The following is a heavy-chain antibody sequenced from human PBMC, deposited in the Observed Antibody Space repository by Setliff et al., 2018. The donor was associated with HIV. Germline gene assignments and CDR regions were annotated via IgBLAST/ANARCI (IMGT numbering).Heavy chain of an antibody. Sequence: SETLSLTCNVSGGSISAYYWSWVRQPPGKRLEWIGYIYSNGGTAYNPSLKSRVTISVDTSKNQFSLKLTSVTAADTAVYFCARGFYREAMDVWGPGTTVTVSS. V-gene: IGHV4-59*01. CDR3: ARGFYREAMDV. CDR2: IYSNGGT. D-gene: IGHD1-26*01. J-gene: IGHJ6*02. CDR1: GGSISAYY.